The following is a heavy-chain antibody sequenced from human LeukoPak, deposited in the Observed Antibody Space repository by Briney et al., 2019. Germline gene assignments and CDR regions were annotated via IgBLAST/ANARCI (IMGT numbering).Heavy chain of an antibody. D-gene: IGHD4-17*01. CDR2: IYHSGST. J-gene: IGHJ4*02. V-gene: IGHV4-30-2*01. CDR3: ARVVTTVTDAFDN. CDR1: GGSISSGGYS. Sequence: PSQTLSLTCAVSGGSISSGGYSWSWIRQPPGKGLEWIGYIYHSGSTYYNPSLKSRVTISVDRSKNQFSLKLSSVTAADTAVYYCARVVTTVTDAFDNWGQGTLVTVSS.